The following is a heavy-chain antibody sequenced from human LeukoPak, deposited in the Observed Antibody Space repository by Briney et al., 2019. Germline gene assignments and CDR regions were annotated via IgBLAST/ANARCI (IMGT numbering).Heavy chain of an antibody. CDR3: AQIGKHSYGVAY. D-gene: IGHD5-18*01. CDR2: INPSGGST. Sequence: ASVKVSCKASGYTFTSYYMHWVRQAPGQGLEWMGIINPSGGSTSYTQNFQGRVTMTRDMSASTVYMELSSLRSEDTAVYYCAQIGKHSYGVAYWGQGTLVTVPS. J-gene: IGHJ4*02. V-gene: IGHV1-46*01. CDR1: GYTFTSYY.